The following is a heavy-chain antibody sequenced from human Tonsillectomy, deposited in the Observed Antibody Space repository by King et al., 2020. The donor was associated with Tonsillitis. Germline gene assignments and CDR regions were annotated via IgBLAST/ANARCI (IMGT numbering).Heavy chain of an antibody. V-gene: IGHV4-59*01. J-gene: IGHJ6*02. Sequence: VQLQESGPGLVKPSETLSLTCTVSNGSIDNYYWSWIRQPPGKGLEWIGYVYYTGRTNYSPSLKRRVSLSVDMSRNQFSLKLSSVTAADTAVYYCARVCPHSSWYAGGYYSYGIDVWGQGTTVTVSS. D-gene: IGHD2-2*01. CDR3: ARVCPHSSWYAGGYYSYGIDV. CDR1: NGSIDNYY. CDR2: VYYTGRT.